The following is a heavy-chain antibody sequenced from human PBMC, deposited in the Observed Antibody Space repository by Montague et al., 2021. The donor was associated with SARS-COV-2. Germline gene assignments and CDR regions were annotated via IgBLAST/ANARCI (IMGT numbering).Heavy chain of an antibody. CDR3: AHRFAGFFDY. Sequence: VKPTQTLTLTCTFSGFSLNTPEVAVGWIRQPPGKALEWLALIYGGDEERYGPPPQSRLTITRDTSKSQVVLTMTNMGPVDTATYYCAHRFAGFFDYWGQGILVTVSS. CDR2: IYGGDEE. V-gene: IGHV2-5*05. J-gene: IGHJ4*02. CDR1: GFSLNTPEVA.